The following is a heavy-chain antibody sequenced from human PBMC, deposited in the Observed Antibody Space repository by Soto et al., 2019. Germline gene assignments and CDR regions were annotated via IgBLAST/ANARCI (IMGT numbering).Heavy chain of an antibody. Sequence: GGSLRLCCAASGFTFSRYWMHWVRQAPGKGLVWVSRITSDGSSTSYADSVTGRFTISRDNAKNTLYLQMNSLRAEDTAVYYCARSPGPSSGLFDPWGQGTLVTVSS. V-gene: IGHV3-74*01. J-gene: IGHJ5*02. CDR2: ITSDGSST. D-gene: IGHD7-27*01. CDR1: GFTFSRYW. CDR3: ARSPGPSSGLFDP.